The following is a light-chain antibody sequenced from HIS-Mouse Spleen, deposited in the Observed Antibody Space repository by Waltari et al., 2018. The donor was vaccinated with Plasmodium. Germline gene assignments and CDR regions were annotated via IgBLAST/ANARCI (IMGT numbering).Light chain of an antibody. CDR3: QQSYSTPQLT. CDR1: QSISSY. J-gene: IGKJ4*01. CDR2: AAS. Sequence: DIQMTQSPSSLSASVGDRVTITCRASQSISSYLNWYQQKPGKAPKLLIYAASSLQSVVPSIFSGSGSGTDFTLTISSLQPEDFATYYCQQSYSTPQLTFGGGTKVEIK. V-gene: IGKV1-39*01.